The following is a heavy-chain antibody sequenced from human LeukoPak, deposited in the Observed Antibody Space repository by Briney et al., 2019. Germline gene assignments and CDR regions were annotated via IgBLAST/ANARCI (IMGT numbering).Heavy chain of an antibody. D-gene: IGHD5-24*01. V-gene: IGHV5-51*01. CDR1: GYSFTSYW. CDR3: ARWEMATSPLDAFDI. CDR2: IYPGDSDT. Sequence: GESLKISCKGSGYSFTSYWIGWVRQMPGKGLEWMGIIYPGDSDTRYSPSFQGQVTISADKSISTAYLQWSSLKASDTAMYYCARWEMATSPLDAFDIWGQGTMVTVSS. J-gene: IGHJ3*02.